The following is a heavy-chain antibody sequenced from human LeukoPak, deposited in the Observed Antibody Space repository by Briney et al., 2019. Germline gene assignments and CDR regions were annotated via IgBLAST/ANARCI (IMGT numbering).Heavy chain of an antibody. CDR1: GFTFSSYA. V-gene: IGHV3-30*04. CDR2: ISYDGSNK. J-gene: IGHJ4*02. D-gene: IGHD3-10*01. Sequence: PGRSLRLSCAASGFTFSSYAMHWVRQAPGKGLEWVAVISYDGSNKYYADSVKGRFTISRDNSKNTLYLQMNSLRAEDTAVYYCARGPNVLLWFGELLGVVCWGQGTLVTVSS. CDR3: ARGPNVLLWFGELLGVVC.